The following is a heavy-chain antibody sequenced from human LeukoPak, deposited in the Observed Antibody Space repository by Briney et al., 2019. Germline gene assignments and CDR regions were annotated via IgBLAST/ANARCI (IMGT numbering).Heavy chain of an antibody. CDR1: GFTFSSYA. V-gene: IGHV1-3*01. Sequence: PGRSLRLSCAASGFTFSSYAMHWVRQAPGQRLEWMGWINAGNGNTKYSQKFQGRVTITRDTSASTAYMELSSLRSEDTAVYYCARVGLGYHAFDIWGQGTMVTVSS. J-gene: IGHJ3*02. CDR2: INAGNGNT. D-gene: IGHD1-1*01. CDR3: ARVGLGYHAFDI.